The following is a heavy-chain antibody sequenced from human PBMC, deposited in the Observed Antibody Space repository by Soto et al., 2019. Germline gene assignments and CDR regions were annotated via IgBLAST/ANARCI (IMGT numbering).Heavy chain of an antibody. V-gene: IGHV3-48*02. D-gene: IGHD2-2*01. J-gene: IGHJ4*02. CDR1: GFIFSTYC. CDR3: VRDTHALDY. CDR2: IRGDGGLI. Sequence: EVLLVESGGGLVQPGGSLRLSCAASGFIFSTYCMNWVRQAPGKGLEWVAFIRGDGGLIYYADSMRGRFTISRDNARKPLYLQMNMLGEEDTVFYYCVRDTHALDYWGQGTLVTVSS.